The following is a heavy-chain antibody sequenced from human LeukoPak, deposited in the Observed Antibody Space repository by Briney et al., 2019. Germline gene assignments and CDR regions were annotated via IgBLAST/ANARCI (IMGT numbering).Heavy chain of an antibody. J-gene: IGHJ4*02. D-gene: IGHD5-24*01. Sequence: GGSLRLSCAASGFTFSNYDMSWVRQAPGKGLEWVSAISDSGGSTYYADSVKGRFTISRDNSKSTLYLQMNSLRAEDTAVYYCAKKSLVRQMGLYFDYWGQGTLVTVSS. CDR1: GFTFSNYD. CDR3: AKKSLVRQMGLYFDY. V-gene: IGHV3-23*01. CDR2: ISDSGGST.